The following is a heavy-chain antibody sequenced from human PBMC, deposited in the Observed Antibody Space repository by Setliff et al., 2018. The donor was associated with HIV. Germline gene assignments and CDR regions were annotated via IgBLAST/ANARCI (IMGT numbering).Heavy chain of an antibody. CDR1: ELTFSNYT. J-gene: IGHJ3*02. V-gene: IGHV3-48*01. CDR3: AKDGDYRNGDYDAFDI. D-gene: IGHD4-4*01. Sequence: PGGSLRLSCAASELTFSNYTMTWVRQAPGKGLEWVSYISSSSSSIYYGDSVKGRVSISRDNSKNTVDLHMNSLRTEDTAVYYCAKDGDYRNGDYDAFDIWGLGTMVTVSS. CDR2: ISSSSSSI.